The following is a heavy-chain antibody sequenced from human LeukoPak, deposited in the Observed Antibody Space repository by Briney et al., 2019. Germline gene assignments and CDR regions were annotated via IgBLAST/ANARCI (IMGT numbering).Heavy chain of an antibody. Sequence: GASVKVSCKTSGFTFSAYGIAWVRQAPGHGPEWMGWISNHNGNTNYAQKFQDRITVTTETSTGTVSMELSSLRSEDTAVYYCARGRRNGSGSYFDYWGQGTLVTVSS. CDR2: ISNHNGNT. CDR3: ARGRRNGSGSYFDY. J-gene: IGHJ4*02. D-gene: IGHD3-10*01. V-gene: IGHV1-18*04. CDR1: GFTFSAYG.